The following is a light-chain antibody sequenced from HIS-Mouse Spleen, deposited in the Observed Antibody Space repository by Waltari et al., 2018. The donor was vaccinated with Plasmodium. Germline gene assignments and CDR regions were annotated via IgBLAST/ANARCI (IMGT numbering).Light chain of an antibody. V-gene: IGLV3-1*01. CDR1: KLGDKY. CDR3: QAWDSSTVV. J-gene: IGLJ2*01. CDR2: QNS. Sequence: SYELTQPPSVSVSPGQTASITCSGDKLGDKYAFCYQPQPGHSPVLVIYQNSKRPSGIPERFSGSNSGNTATLTISGTQAMDEADYYCQAWDSSTVVFGGGTKLTVL.